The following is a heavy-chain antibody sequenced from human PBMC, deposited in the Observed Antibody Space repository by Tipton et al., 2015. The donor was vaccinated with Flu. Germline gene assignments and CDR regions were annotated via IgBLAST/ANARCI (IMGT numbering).Heavy chain of an antibody. CDR1: GGSISNYY. J-gene: IGHJ4*02. Sequence: GLVKPSGTLSLTCTVSGGSISNYYWTWIRQPPGMGLEWIGYIHSNGRTNYSPSLKSRLTISVDTSNNQFSLKLSSVTAADTAVYYCARGASGYSFGWGQGTLVTVSS. CDR3: ARGASGYSFG. CDR2: IHSNGRT. D-gene: IGHD5-18*01. V-gene: IGHV4-59*01.